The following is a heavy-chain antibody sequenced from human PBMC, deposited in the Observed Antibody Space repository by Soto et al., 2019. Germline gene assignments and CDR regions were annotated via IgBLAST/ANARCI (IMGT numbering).Heavy chain of an antibody. CDR3: ARDLRTLYGMDV. CDR1: GFTVSNNY. CDR2: IYSGDTT. Sequence: EVQLVESRGGLIQPGGSLRLSCAASGFTVSNNYMSWVRQAPGKGLEWVSVIYSGDTTYYADSVKGRFTTSRDNSKNTLYLQMNSLRAEDTAVYYCARDLRTLYGMDVWGQGTTVTVSS. V-gene: IGHV3-53*01. J-gene: IGHJ6*02.